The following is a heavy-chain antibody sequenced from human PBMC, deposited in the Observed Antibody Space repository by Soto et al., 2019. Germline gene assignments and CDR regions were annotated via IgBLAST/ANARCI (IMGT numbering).Heavy chain of an antibody. CDR1: GFTFSDYY. D-gene: IGHD2-15*01. J-gene: IGHJ3*02. V-gene: IGHV3-11*01. CDR2: ISSSGSTI. CDR3: ARDRGGAYGPNMYDAFDI. Sequence: GSLRLSCAASGFTFSDYYMSWIRQAPGKGLEWVSYISSSGSTIYYADSVKGRFTISRDNAKNSLYLQMNSLRAEDTAVYYCARDRGGAYGPNMYDAFDIWGQGTMVTVSS.